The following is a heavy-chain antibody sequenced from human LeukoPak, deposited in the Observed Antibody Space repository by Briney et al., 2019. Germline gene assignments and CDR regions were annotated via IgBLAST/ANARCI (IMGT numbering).Heavy chain of an antibody. CDR3: MGTPIKSNSWPY. CDR1: DYSISSGYY. CDR2: IYHSGST. J-gene: IGHJ4*02. D-gene: IGHD6-13*01. Sequence: PSETLSLTCTVSDYSISSGYYWGWIRQPPGKGLEWIGSIYHSGSTYYNPSLKSRVTISVDTSKNQFSLKLSSVTAADTAVYYCMGTPIKSNSWPYWAQGTLVTVSS. V-gene: IGHV4-38-2*02.